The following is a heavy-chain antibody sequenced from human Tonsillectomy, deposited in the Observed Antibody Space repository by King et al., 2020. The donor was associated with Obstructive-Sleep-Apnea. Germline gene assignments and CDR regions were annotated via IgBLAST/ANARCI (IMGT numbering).Heavy chain of an antibody. D-gene: IGHD6-13*01. V-gene: IGHV4-59*01. Sequence: LQLQESGPGLVKPSETLSLTCTVSGDSISSYYWSWIRQPPGKGLEWIGYIYYSGSINYNPSLKSRVTISVDTSKNQFSLKLSSVTAADTAVYYCARADGSSPIGPTYYYYGMDVWGRGTTVTVSS. CDR3: ARADGSSPIGPTYYYYGMDV. CDR1: GDSISSYY. J-gene: IGHJ6*02. CDR2: IYYSGSI.